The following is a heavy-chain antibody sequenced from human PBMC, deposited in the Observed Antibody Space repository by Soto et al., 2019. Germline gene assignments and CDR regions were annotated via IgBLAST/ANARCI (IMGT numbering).Heavy chain of an antibody. Sequence: LSLACAASGFTFSSYGMHWVRQAPGKGLEWVAVISYDGSNKYYADSVKGRFTISRDNSKNKLYLQMNSLRAEDTAVYYCAEEVIVQQSGVAYYYYGMDVWGQGTTVTVSS. CDR3: AEEVIVQQSGVAYYYYGMDV. V-gene: IGHV3-30*18. J-gene: IGHJ6*02. CDR1: GFTFSSYG. CDR2: ISYDGSNK. D-gene: IGHD2-21*01.